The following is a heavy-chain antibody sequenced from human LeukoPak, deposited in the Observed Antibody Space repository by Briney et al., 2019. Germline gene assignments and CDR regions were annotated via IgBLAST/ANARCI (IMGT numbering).Heavy chain of an antibody. CDR3: ARNSPRTGEGDY. D-gene: IGHD7-27*01. V-gene: IGHV4-39*01. CDR2: IYYSGAT. CDR1: GGSVNTYTYY. J-gene: IGHJ4*02. Sequence: SETLSLTCTVSGGSVNTYTYYGGWIRQPPGKGLEWIGNIYYSGATDYNPSLKSRVTISVDTSKNQFSLKLKSVTAADTAVYYCARNSPRTGEGDYWGQGTLVTVSS.